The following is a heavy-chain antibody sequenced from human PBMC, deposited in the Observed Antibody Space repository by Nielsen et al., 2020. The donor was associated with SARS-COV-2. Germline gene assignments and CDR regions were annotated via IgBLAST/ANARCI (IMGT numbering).Heavy chain of an antibody. CDR2: IYYRSKWFY. Sequence: SQTLSLTCVISGDSVSSSSVAWSWIRQSPSRGLEWLGRIYYRSKWFYEYAASVRSRITIDPDPSKNQFSLHLNSVTSEDTAMYYCTRDPGYYHGMDVWGQGTTVTVSS. V-gene: IGHV6-1*01. J-gene: IGHJ6*02. CDR1: GDSVSSSSVA. CDR3: TRDPGYYHGMDV.